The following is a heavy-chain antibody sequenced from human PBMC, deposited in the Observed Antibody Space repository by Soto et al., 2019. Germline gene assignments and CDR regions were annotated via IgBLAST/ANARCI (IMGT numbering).Heavy chain of an antibody. V-gene: IGHV4-59*08. Sequence: SETLSLTCTVSGGSISSYYWDWFRQSPGKRMEWIGCVHYSWSSYYNPSLKSRVTISVDTSKNQFSLKLSSVTAADTAVYYCASYYYDSSGYYYVPGVYWGQGTLVTVSS. J-gene: IGHJ4*02. CDR3: ASYYYDSSGYYYVPGVY. D-gene: IGHD3-22*01. CDR2: VHYSWSS. CDR1: GGSISSYY.